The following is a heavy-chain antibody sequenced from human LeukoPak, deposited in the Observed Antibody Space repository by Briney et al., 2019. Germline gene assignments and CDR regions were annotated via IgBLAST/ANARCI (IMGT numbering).Heavy chain of an antibody. V-gene: IGHV1-46*01. D-gene: IGHD5-24*01. J-gene: IGHJ3*01. CDR2: INPYGGNT. Sequence: ASVKVSCKASGGTFSSYAISWVRQAPGQVLEWMGLINPYGGNTNYAQNFQGRGTLTRDTSTSTVYMELSSLRSEDTAIYYCARIRDGYNDAYDLWGQGTVVTVPS. CDR1: GGTFSSYA. CDR3: ARIRDGYNDAYDL.